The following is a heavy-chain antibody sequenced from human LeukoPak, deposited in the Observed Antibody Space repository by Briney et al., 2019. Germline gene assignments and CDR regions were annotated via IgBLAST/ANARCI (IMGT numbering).Heavy chain of an antibody. D-gene: IGHD3-10*01. CDR3: ATGTYYYGLNIFNI. CDR1: GYTLTELS. V-gene: IGHV1-24*01. Sequence: ASVKVSCKVSGYTLTELSVHWVRQAPGKGLEWMGNFDPKDGDTIYAQRFQGRVTMTEDTSADTAYMQLSSLTSEDTAVYYCATGTYYYGLNIFNIWGQGTMVTVSS. J-gene: IGHJ3*02. CDR2: FDPKDGDT.